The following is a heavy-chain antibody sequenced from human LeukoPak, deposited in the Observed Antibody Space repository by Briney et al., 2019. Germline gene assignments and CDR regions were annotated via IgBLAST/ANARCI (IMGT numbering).Heavy chain of an antibody. CDR2: ISYDGSNE. CDR1: GFTFNNYG. J-gene: IGHJ4*02. Sequence: PGRSLRLSCAASGFTFNNYGMHWVRQAPGKGLEWVAVISYDGSNEYYADSVKGRFTISRDNSKNTLFLQMNSLRPEDTAVYHCAKVALFSGYYPPFDYWGQGTLVTVSS. CDR3: AKVALFSGYYPPFDY. D-gene: IGHD3-22*01. V-gene: IGHV3-30*18.